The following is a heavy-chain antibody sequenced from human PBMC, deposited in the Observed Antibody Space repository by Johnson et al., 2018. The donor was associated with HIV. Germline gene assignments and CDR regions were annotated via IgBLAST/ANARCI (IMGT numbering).Heavy chain of an antibody. D-gene: IGHD6-13*01. J-gene: IGHJ3*02. V-gene: IGHV3-13*01. CDR2: IGTAGDT. CDR3: ARDSPRAAAGLLIGAFDS. Sequence: VQLVESGGGLVQPGGSLRLSCAASGFTLSRYDMHWVRQATGKGLEWVSAIGTAGDTYYPGSVKGRFTISRDNAKNTLYLQMNSLRAEDTAVYYCARDSPRAAAGLLIGAFDSWGQGTMVTVSS. CDR1: GFTLSRYD.